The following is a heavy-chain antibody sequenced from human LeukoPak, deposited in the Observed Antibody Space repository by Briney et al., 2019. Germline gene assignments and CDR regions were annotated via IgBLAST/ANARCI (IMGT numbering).Heavy chain of an antibody. CDR3: ARFVYYYDSSGYYSAPDY. Sequence: ASVKVSCKASGYTFTSYGISWVRQAPGQGLEWMGWISAYNGNTNYAQKLQGRVTMTIDTSTSTAYMELRSLRSDDTAVYYCARFVYYYDSSGYYSAPDYWGQGTLVTVSS. V-gene: IGHV1-18*01. J-gene: IGHJ4*02. CDR1: GYTFTSYG. CDR2: ISAYNGNT. D-gene: IGHD3-22*01.